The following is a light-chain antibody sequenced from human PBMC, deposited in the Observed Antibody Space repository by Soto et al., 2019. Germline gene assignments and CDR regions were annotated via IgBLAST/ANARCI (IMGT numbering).Light chain of an antibody. CDR3: QQYNVYSPWT. Sequence: DIQMTQSPSTLSASVGDRVTITCRASQSISRWLAWYQQKPGKAPNLLIFDASTLESGVPSRFSGSGSGTEFTLTITSLQPDDFATYYCQQYNVYSPWTFGQGTKVEIK. J-gene: IGKJ1*01. V-gene: IGKV1-5*01. CDR1: QSISRW. CDR2: DAS.